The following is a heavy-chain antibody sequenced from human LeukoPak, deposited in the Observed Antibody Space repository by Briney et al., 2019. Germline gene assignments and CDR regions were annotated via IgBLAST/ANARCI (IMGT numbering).Heavy chain of an antibody. J-gene: IGHJ6*02. CDR1: GGTFSSYA. D-gene: IGHD3-3*01. CDR3: ARHQLEWLLSGMDV. Sequence: GASVKVSFKASGGTFSSYAISWVRQAPGQGLEWMGGIIPIFGTANYAQKFQGRVTITADESTSTAYMELSSLRSEDTAVYYCARHQLEWLLSGMDVWGQGTTVTVSS. CDR2: IIPIFGTA. V-gene: IGHV1-69*13.